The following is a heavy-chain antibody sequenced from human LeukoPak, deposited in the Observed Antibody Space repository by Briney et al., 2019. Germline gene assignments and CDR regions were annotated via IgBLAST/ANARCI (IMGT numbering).Heavy chain of an antibody. Sequence: SETLSLTCAVSGYSISSGYYWGWIRQPPGKGLGWIGSIYHSGSTYYNPSLKSRVTISVDTSKNQFSLKLSSVTAADTAVYYCARRSYYDFWSGYFFDYWGQGTLVTVSS. V-gene: IGHV4-38-2*01. J-gene: IGHJ4*02. CDR3: ARRSYYDFWSGYFFDY. D-gene: IGHD3-3*01. CDR2: IYHSGST. CDR1: GYSISSGYY.